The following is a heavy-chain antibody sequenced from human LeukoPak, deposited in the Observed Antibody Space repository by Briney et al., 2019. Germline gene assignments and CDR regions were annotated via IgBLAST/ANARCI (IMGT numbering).Heavy chain of an antibody. CDR3: AKISGYYPFEY. CDR1: GFTFSSYG. V-gene: IGHV3-30*02. J-gene: IGHJ4*02. CDR2: IRYDGSNK. D-gene: IGHD3-22*01. Sequence: PGGSLRLSCAASGFTFSSYGMHWVRQAPGKGLEWVAFIRYDGSNKYYADSLKGRFTISRDNSKNSLYLQMNSLRAEDTAVYYCAKISGYYPFEYWGQGTLVTVSS.